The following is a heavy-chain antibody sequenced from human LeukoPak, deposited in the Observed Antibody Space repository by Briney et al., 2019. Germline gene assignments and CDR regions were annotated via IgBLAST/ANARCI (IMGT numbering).Heavy chain of an antibody. CDR2: IYYSGST. CDR3: ATIVGATDFDY. V-gene: IGHV4-39*01. J-gene: IGHJ4*02. CDR1: GGSISSSSYY. Sequence: KPSETLSLTCTVSGGSISSSSYYWGWIRQPPGKGLEWIGSIYYSGSTYYNPSLKSRVTISVDTSKNQFSLKLSSVTAADTAVYYCATIVGATDFDYWGQGTLVTVSS. D-gene: IGHD1-26*01.